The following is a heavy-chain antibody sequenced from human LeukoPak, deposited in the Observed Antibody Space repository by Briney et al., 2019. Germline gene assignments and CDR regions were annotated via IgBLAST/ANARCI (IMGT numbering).Heavy chain of an antibody. V-gene: IGHV3-21*01. D-gene: IGHD6-6*01. J-gene: IGHJ4*02. CDR2: ISSSSSYI. CDR1: GFTFSSFS. Sequence: GGSLRLSCAASGFTFSSFSMNWVRQAPGKGPEWVSSISSSSSYIYYADSVKGRFTISRDNAKNSLFLQMNSLRAEDTAVYYCASGVEGSSRNYFDYWGQGTLVTVSS. CDR3: ASGVEGSSRNYFDY.